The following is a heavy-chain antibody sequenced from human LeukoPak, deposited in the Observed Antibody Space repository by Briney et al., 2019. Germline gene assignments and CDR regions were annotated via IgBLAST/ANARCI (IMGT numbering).Heavy chain of an antibody. V-gene: IGHV4-39*01. CDR1: GGSISSSSYY. Sequence: SETLSLTCTVSGGSISSSSYYWGWIRQPPGKGLEWIGSIYYSGSTYYNPSLKSRVTISVDTSKNQFSLKLSSVTAADTAVYYCATLARTDYEYDAFDIWGQGTMVTVSS. CDR3: ATLARTDYEYDAFDI. CDR2: IYYSGST. J-gene: IGHJ3*02. D-gene: IGHD4-17*01.